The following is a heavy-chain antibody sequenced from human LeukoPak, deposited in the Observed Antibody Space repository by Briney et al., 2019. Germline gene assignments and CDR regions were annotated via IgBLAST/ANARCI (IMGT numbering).Heavy chain of an antibody. CDR3: ARGTKEDCSSSSCDWGDAFAI. J-gene: IGHJ3*02. D-gene: IGHD2-2*01. CDR1: GGTFSSYA. Sequence: ASVKVSCKASGGTFSSYAISRVRQAPGQGLEWMGGIIPLFGTADYIQKFQGRVTITADESTNTAYMELSSLRSEDTAVYYCARGTKEDCSSSSCDWGDAFAIWGQGTMVTVSS. CDR2: IIPLFGTA. V-gene: IGHV1-69*13.